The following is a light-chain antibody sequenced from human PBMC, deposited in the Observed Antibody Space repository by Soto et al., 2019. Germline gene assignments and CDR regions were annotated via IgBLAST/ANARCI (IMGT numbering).Light chain of an antibody. CDR2: EAS. CDR3: SLYTSENTYV. J-gene: IGLJ1*01. CDR1: STDFVSYNR. Sequence: QSALTQPPSVPGSAGQSVTISCTGTSTDFVSYNRVSWYQQPPGTAPKLIIYEASNRPSGVPDRFSGSKSGNTASLTISGLQAADEADYYCSLYTSENTYVFGTGTKVTVL. V-gene: IGLV2-18*01.